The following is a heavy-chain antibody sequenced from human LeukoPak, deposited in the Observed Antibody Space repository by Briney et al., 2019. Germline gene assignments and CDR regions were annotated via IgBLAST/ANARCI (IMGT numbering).Heavy chain of an antibody. D-gene: IGHD3-10*01. Sequence: GGSLRLSCAASGFTFSSYAMHWVRQAPGKGLEWVAVISYDGSNKYYADSVKGRFTISRDNSKNTLYLQMNSLRAEDTAVYYCAREGRYGSGSNFDYWGQGTLVTVSS. CDR2: ISYDGSNK. J-gene: IGHJ4*02. CDR1: GFTFSSYA. V-gene: IGHV3-30-3*01. CDR3: AREGRYGSGSNFDY.